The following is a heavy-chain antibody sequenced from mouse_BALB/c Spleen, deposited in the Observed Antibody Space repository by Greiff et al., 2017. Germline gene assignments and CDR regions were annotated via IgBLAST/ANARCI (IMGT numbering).Heavy chain of an antibody. CDR2: ISNLAYSI. J-gene: IGHJ4*01. V-gene: IGHV5-15*02. CDR1: GFTFSDYG. CDR3: AREEDYAMDY. Sequence: EVLLVESGGGLVQPGGSRKLSCAASGFTFSDYGMAWVRQAPGKGPEWVAFISNLAYSIYYADTVTGRFTISRETAKNTLYLEMSSLRSEDTAMYYCAREEDYAMDYWGQGTSVTVSA.